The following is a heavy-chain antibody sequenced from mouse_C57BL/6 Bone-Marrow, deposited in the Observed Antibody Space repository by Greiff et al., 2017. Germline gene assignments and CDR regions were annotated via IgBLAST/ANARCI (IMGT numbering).Heavy chain of an antibody. V-gene: IGHV1-72*01. CDR2: IDPNSGGT. D-gene: IGHD2-4*01. CDR3: AREGNDYDDGSWFAY. Sequence: VQLQQPGAELVKPGASVKLSCKASGYTFTSYWIHWVKQRPGRGLEWIGRIDPNSGGTKYNEKFKSKATLTVDKPSSTAAMQLSSLTSEDSAVYYCAREGNDYDDGSWFAYWGQGTLVTVSA. J-gene: IGHJ3*01. CDR1: GYTFTSYW.